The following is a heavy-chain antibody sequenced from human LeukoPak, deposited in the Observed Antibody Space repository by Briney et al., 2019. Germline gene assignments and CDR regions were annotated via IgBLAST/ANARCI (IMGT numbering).Heavy chain of an antibody. J-gene: IGHJ4*02. Sequence: PSETLSLTCAVYGESFSGYYWTWIRQPPGKGLEWVSAISGSGGSTYYAVSVKGRLTISRDNSKNTLYLEMNGLRAEDTAVYFCAKGYDFWTGHYFEYWGQGALVTVSS. D-gene: IGHD3-3*01. CDR2: ISGSGGST. CDR1: GESFSGYY. V-gene: IGHV3-23*01. CDR3: AKGYDFWTGHYFEY.